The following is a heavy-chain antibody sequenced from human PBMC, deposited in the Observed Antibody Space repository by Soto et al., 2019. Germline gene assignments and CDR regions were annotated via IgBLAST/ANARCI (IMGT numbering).Heavy chain of an antibody. V-gene: IGHV1-18*01. D-gene: IGHD3-22*01. CDR3: ARLEGYYDSSGYDAFDI. Sequence: ASVKVSCKASGYTFTSYGISWVRQAPGQGLEWMGWISAYNGNTNYAQKLQGRVTMTTDTSTSTAYMELRSLRSDDTAMYFCARLEGYYDSSGYDAFDIWGQGTMVTVSS. J-gene: IGHJ3*02. CDR1: GYTFTSYG. CDR2: ISAYNGNT.